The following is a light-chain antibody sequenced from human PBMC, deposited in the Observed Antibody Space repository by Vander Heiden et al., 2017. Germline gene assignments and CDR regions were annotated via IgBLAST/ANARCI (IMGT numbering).Light chain of an antibody. CDR1: QSVSSSY. CDR3: QQYGSSPLT. CDR2: GAS. V-gene: IGKV3-20*01. Sequence: ELVSTQSPGTLSLSPGERATLSCRARQSVSSSYLAWYQQKPGQAPRLLIYGASSRATGIPDRFSGSGSGTDFTLTISRLEPEDFAVYYCQQYGSSPLTFGGGTKVXIK. J-gene: IGKJ4*01.